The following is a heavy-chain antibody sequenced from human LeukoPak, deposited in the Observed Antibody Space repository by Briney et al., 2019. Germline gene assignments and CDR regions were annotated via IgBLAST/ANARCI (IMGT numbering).Heavy chain of an antibody. CDR2: INSDGSST. CDR3: ATSTVVIPFDY. D-gene: IGHD4-23*01. J-gene: IGHJ4*02. V-gene: IGHV3-74*01. Sequence: PGGSLRLSCAASGFTFSSYWMHWVRQAPGKGLVWVSRINSDGSSTSYADSVKGRFTISRDNAKNTLYLQMNSLRAEDTAVYYCATSTVVIPFDYWGQGTLVTVSS. CDR1: GFTFSSYW.